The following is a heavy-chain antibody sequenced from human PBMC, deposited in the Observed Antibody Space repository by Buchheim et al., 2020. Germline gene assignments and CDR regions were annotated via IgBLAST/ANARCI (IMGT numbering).Heavy chain of an antibody. CDR1: GFTFSSYS. D-gene: IGHD3-22*01. V-gene: IGHV3-48*01. Sequence: EVQLVESGGGLVQPVGSLRLSCAASGFTFSSYSMNWVRQAPGKGLEWVSYISSSSSIIYYADSVKGRFTISRDNAKHSLYLPMDSLRAEDTAVYYCARGRNYYDSSTDAFDIWGQGT. CDR2: ISSSSSII. J-gene: IGHJ3*02. CDR3: ARGRNYYDSSTDAFDI.